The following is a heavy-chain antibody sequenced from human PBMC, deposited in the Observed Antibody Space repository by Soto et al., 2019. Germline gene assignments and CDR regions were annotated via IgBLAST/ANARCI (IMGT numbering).Heavy chain of an antibody. Sequence: EVHLLESGGDLVQPGGSLRLSCVASGFSFTKYPMTWVRQAPGKGLEWVATISGSAISTEYADSVKGRFTISRDNSKNTLFLQMQSLRAEDTATYYCVNWNDEDVDWGQGTLVAVSS. CDR2: ISGSAIST. V-gene: IGHV3-23*01. CDR1: GFSFTKYP. CDR3: VNWNDEDVD. D-gene: IGHD1-1*01. J-gene: IGHJ4*01.